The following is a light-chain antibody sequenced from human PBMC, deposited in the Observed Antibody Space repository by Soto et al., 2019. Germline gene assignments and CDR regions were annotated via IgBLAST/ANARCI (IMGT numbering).Light chain of an antibody. CDR3: SSYTSSSTYV. CDR2: EVS. J-gene: IGLJ1*01. V-gene: IGLV2-14*01. CDR1: SSDVGGYNY. Sequence: QSVLTQPASVSGSPGQSITIYCTGTSSDVGGYNYVSWYQQHPGKAPKLMIYEVSNRPSGVSNRFSGSKSGNTASLTISGLQADDEADYYCSSYTSSSTYVFGTGTKLTVL.